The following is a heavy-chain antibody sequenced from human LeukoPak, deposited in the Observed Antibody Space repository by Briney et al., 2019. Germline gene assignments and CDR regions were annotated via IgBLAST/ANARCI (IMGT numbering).Heavy chain of an antibody. V-gene: IGHV3-53*01. Sequence: PGGSLRLSCAASGFPVSSNYMSWVRQAPGKGLEWVSVIYSGGSTYYADSVKGRFTISRDNSKNTLYLQMNSLRAEDTAVYYCARGPGWYSSGWYLDYWGQGTLVTVSS. CDR3: ARGPGWYSSGWYLDY. CDR2: IYSGGST. J-gene: IGHJ4*02. CDR1: GFPVSSNY. D-gene: IGHD6-19*01.